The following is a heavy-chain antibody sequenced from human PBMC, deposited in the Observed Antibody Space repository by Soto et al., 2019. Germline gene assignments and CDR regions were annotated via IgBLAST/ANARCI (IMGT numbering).Heavy chain of an antibody. Sequence: EVQLVESGGGLVQPGRSLRLSCAASGFTFDDYAMHWVRQAPGKGLECGSGISWNSGSIRYADSVKGRFTISRDNAKNSLYLQMNSLRTEDTALYYCAKGGQLLTEGGGYWGQGTLVTVSS. CDR3: AKGGQLLTEGGGY. CDR1: GFTFDDYA. J-gene: IGHJ4*02. D-gene: IGHD2-2*01. V-gene: IGHV3-9*01. CDR2: ISWNSGSI.